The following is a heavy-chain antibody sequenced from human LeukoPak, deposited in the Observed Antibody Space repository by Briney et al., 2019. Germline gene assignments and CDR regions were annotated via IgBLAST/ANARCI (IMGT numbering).Heavy chain of an antibody. CDR3: AKDGSAAGTDLVLDY. CDR2: ISYDGSNK. CDR1: GFTFSSYG. Sequence: GESLRLSCAASGFTFSSYGMHWVRQAPGKWLEWMALISYDGSNKYYADSVKGRFTISRDNSKYTLYLQMNSLRAEDTAVYYCAKDGSAAGTDLVLDYWGQGTLVTVSS. D-gene: IGHD6-13*01. V-gene: IGHV3-30*18. J-gene: IGHJ4*02.